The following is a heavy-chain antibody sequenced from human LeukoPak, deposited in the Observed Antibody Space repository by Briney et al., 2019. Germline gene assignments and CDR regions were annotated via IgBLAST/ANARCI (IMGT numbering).Heavy chain of an antibody. CDR1: GYSFTSYW. CDR3: AGQFGVGSLDY. J-gene: IGHJ4*02. D-gene: IGHD2-8*01. Sequence: GSSLKTSCKGSGYSFTSYWICWVRPMPGKRLEWMGIIYPGDSDTRYSPSFQGQVTISADKSISTAYLQWSSLKASDTAMYYCAGQFGVGSLDYWGQGTLVTVSS. CDR2: IYPGDSDT. V-gene: IGHV5-51*01.